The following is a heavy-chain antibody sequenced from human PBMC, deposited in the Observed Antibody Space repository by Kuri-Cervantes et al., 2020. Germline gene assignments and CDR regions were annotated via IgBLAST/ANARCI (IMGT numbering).Heavy chain of an antibody. CDR1: GYTFTGYY. Sequence: ASVKVSCKASGYTFTGYYMHWVRQAPGQGLEWMGWINPNSGGTNYAQKFQGRVTMTRDTSISTAYMELSRLRSEDTAVYYCARDTGYCSSTSCSNWFDPWGQGTLVTVSS. V-gene: IGHV1-2*02. J-gene: IGHJ5*02. CDR2: INPNSGGT. D-gene: IGHD2-2*01. CDR3: ARDTGYCSSTSCSNWFDP.